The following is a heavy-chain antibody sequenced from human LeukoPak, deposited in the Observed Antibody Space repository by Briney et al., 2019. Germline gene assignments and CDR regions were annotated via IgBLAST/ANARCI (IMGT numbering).Heavy chain of an antibody. D-gene: IGHD3-10*01. CDR2: IRYDGSNK. Sequence: GGSLRLSCAASGFTFNSYGMHWVRQAPGKGLEWVAFIRYDGSNKYYADSVKGRFTISRDNSKNTLYLQMNSLRAEDTAVYYCAKDHYGSGSSIDYWGQGTLVTVSS. CDR3: AKDHYGSGSSIDY. CDR1: GFTFNSYG. J-gene: IGHJ4*02. V-gene: IGHV3-30*02.